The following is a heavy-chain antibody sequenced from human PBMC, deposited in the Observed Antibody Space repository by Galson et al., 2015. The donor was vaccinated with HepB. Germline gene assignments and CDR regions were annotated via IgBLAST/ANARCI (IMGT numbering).Heavy chain of an antibody. V-gene: IGHV1-46*03. CDR1: GYTFTSYY. CDR2: INPSGGST. D-gene: IGHD6-13*01. J-gene: IGHJ5*02. CDR3: ARWGAAAGTPRFDP. Sequence: QSGAEVKKPGESLKISCKASGYTFTSYYMHWVRQAPGQGLEWMGIINPSGGSTSYAQKFQVRVTMTRDTSTSTVYMELSSLRSEDTAVYYCARWGAAAGTPRFDPRGQGTLVTVS.